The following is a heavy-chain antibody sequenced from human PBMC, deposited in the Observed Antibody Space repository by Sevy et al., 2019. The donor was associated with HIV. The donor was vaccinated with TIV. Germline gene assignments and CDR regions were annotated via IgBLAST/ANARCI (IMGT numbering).Heavy chain of an antibody. Sequence: SETLSLTCTVSGGSISSYYWSWIRQPAGKGLEWIGRIYTSGSTNYNPSLKSRVTMSVDTSKNQFSLKLSSVTAADTAVYYCARDEYGSGSYYKLYYYYYYYMDVWGKGTTVTVSS. CDR2: IYTSGST. V-gene: IGHV4-4*07. CDR1: GGSISSYY. CDR3: ARDEYGSGSYYKLYYYYYYYMDV. J-gene: IGHJ6*03. D-gene: IGHD3-10*01.